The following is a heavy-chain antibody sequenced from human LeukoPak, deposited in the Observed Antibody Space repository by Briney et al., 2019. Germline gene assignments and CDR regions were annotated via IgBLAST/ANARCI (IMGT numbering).Heavy chain of an antibody. J-gene: IGHJ4*02. CDR2: IYYSKNT. CDR1: GGSISSSSAY. D-gene: IGHD5-18*01. Sequence: WETLCLTCTVSGGSISSSSAYWGCIRQPPGKGLEWIGSIYYSKNTYYNPSLKSRVTISADTSKNQFSLTLGSVSATDTAVYYCVSPRGFSYGYFDYWGQGTLVTVSS. CDR3: VSPRGFSYGYFDY. V-gene: IGHV4-39*01.